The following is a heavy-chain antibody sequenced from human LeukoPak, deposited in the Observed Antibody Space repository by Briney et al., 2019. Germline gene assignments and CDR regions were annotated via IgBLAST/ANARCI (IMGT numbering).Heavy chain of an antibody. J-gene: IGHJ6*02. Sequence: GGSLRLSCVASGFTLSDHWMYWVRQGPSRGLAHVSRVESDASRTTYADSVKGRFTISRDDAKNAMYLQMNSLRVEDTAVYYCVKGGHKLDIQTTHYYYGLDVWGQGTTVAVS. CDR3: VKGGHKLDIQTTHYYYGLDV. D-gene: IGHD5-12*01. CDR2: VESDASRT. V-gene: IGHV3-74*03. CDR1: GFTLSDHW.